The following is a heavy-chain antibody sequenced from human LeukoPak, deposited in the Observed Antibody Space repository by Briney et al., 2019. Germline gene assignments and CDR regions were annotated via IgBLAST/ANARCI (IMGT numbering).Heavy chain of an antibody. CDR2: ISWNSGSI. CDR1: GFTFDDYA. CDR3: AKDISPNSYGIDY. D-gene: IGHD5-18*01. J-gene: IGHJ4*02. Sequence: PVGSLRLSCAASGFTFDDYAMHWVRQAPGKGLEWDSGISWNSGSIGYADSVKGRFTISRDNAKNSLYLQMNSLRAEDMALYYCAKDISPNSYGIDYWGQGTLVTVSS. V-gene: IGHV3-9*03.